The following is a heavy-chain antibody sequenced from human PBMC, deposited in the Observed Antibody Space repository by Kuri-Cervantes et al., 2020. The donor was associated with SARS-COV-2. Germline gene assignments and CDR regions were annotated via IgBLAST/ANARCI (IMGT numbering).Heavy chain of an antibody. D-gene: IGHD6-13*01. Sequence: ESLKISCTVSGGSISSSSYYWGWIRQPPGKGLEWIGYIYYSGSTNYNPSLKSRVTISVDTSKNQFSLKLSSVTAADTAVYYCARGFGSSWYGLGGYWGQGTLVTVSS. CDR2: IYYSGST. V-gene: IGHV4-61*05. J-gene: IGHJ4*02. CDR1: GGSISSSSYY. CDR3: ARGFGSSWYGLGGY.